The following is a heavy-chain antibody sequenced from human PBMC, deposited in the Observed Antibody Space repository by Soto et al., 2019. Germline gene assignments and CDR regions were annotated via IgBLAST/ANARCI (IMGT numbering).Heavy chain of an antibody. CDR1: GFTFSSYA. Sequence: EVQLLESGGGLVQPGGSLRLSCAASGFTFSSYAMSWVRQAPGKGLEWVSVVSGSAGSTCYADSVKGRFTISRDNSKNTLYLQMNSLRAEDTAVYYCAKDASSGITSFDSWGRGTVVTVSS. J-gene: IGHJ2*01. V-gene: IGHV3-23*01. D-gene: IGHD3-3*01. CDR3: AKDASSGITSFDS. CDR2: VSGSAGST.